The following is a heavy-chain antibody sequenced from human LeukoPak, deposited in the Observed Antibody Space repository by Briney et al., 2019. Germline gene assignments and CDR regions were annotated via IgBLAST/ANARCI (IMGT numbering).Heavy chain of an antibody. Sequence: GASVKVSCKASGYTFTSYGISWVRQAPGQGLEWMGWISAYNGNANYAQKLQGRVTMTTDASTGTAYMELRSLRSDDTAVYYCAREVSDSSGYYYDYWGQGTLVTVSS. V-gene: IGHV1-18*01. CDR2: ISAYNGNA. CDR3: AREVSDSSGYYYDY. J-gene: IGHJ4*02. CDR1: GYTFTSYG. D-gene: IGHD3-22*01.